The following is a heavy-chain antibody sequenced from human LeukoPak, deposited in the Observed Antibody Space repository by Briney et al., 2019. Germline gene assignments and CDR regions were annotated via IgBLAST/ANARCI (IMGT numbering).Heavy chain of an antibody. CDR2: ISGSGDST. D-gene: IGHD5-18*01. V-gene: IGHV3-23*01. J-gene: IGHJ4*02. Sequence: GGSLRLSCEASGFTFSNYAMSWVRQAPGKGLEWVSAISGSGDSTFDADSVKGRFTISRDNSKNTLYLQMNSLRAEDTAIYYCASPGYNYGTSYFAYWGQGTLVTVSS. CDR3: ASPGYNYGTSYFAY. CDR1: GFTFSNYA.